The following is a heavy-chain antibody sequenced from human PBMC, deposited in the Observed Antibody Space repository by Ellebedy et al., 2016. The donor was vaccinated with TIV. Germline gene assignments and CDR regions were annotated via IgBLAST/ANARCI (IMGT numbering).Heavy chain of an antibody. CDR3: ARLDLYGDYFDY. CDR1: GFTVSSNY. J-gene: IGHJ4*02. Sequence: GESLKISXAASGFTVSSNYMSWVRQAPGKGLEWVSVIYSGGSTYYADSVKGRFTISRDNSKNTLYLQMNSLRAEDTAVYYCARLDLYGDYFDYWGQGTLVTVSS. CDR2: IYSGGST. D-gene: IGHD4-17*01. V-gene: IGHV3-66*01.